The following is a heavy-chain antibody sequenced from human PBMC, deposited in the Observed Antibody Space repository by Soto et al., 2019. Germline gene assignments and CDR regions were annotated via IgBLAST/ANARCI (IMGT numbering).Heavy chain of an antibody. CDR3: ASKYDVLTGYLDY. CDR2: ISNSGNVI. J-gene: IGHJ4*02. D-gene: IGHD3-9*01. Sequence: GGSLRLSCTASGFNFRYFQMSWIRQAPGKGLDWISYISNSGNVIYYADSVKGRFTISRDDAKKSLYLQMNSLRAEDTAIYYCASKYDVLTGYLDYWGQGTQVTVSS. V-gene: IGHV3-11*01. CDR1: GFNFRYFQ.